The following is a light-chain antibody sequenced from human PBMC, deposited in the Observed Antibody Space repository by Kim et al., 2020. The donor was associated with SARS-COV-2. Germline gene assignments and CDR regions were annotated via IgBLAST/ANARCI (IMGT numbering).Light chain of an antibody. Sequence: SSELTQDPTVSVALGQTVRISCQGDSLRSYYASWYQQKPGQAPVLVIYGKNNRPSGIPDRFSGSSSGNTASLTITGAQAEDEGHYYCNSRDSSGDRRGFG. V-gene: IGLV3-19*01. CDR3: NSRDSSGDRRG. CDR1: SLRSYY. J-gene: IGLJ2*01. CDR2: GKN.